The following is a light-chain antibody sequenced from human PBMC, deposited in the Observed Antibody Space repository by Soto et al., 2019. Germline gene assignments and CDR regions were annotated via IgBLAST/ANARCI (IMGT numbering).Light chain of an antibody. J-gene: IGKJ3*01. Sequence: DIQMTQSPSSLSASVGDTVTITCRASQGISSYLAWYQQKPGKAPQLLIYAASTLQSGVPSRFSGSGSGTDFTLTISSLQPEDFVTYYCQQLKSSPFTFGPGTKVDIK. CDR1: QGISSY. CDR3: QQLKSSPFT. CDR2: AAS. V-gene: IGKV1-9*01.